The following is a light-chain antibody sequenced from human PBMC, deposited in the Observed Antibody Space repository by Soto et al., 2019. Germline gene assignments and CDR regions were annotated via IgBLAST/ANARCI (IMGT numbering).Light chain of an antibody. CDR2: GNI. CDR3: QSYDSSLSGVV. J-gene: IGLJ2*01. CDR1: SSNIGAGYD. V-gene: IGLV1-40*01. Sequence: QSVLTQPPSVSGAPGQRVTISCTGSSSNIGAGYDVHWYQQLPGTAPKLLIYGNINRPSGVPDRFSGSKSGTSASLAITGLQAEDEADYYCQSYDSSLSGVVFGGGNKLTVL.